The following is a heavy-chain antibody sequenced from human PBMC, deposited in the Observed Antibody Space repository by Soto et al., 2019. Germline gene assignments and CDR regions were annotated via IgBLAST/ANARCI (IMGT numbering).Heavy chain of an antibody. Sequence: EVQLVESGGGSVQPGGSLRLSCVASGFTFTNYWMTWVRQIPGQGLEWVANIQENGVGKYYVDSVKGRFTISRDNGRNSIFLQMNNLRAEDTAVYYCSSYFFTREFHWGRGTLVTVSS. CDR3: SSYFFTREFH. CDR2: IQENGVGK. CDR1: GFTFTNYW. D-gene: IGHD3-9*01. J-gene: IGHJ1*01. V-gene: IGHV3-7*05.